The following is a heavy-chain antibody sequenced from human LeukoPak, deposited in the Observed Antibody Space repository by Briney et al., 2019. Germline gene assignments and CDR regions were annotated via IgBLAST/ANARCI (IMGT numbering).Heavy chain of an antibody. D-gene: IGHD3-9*01. CDR3: ARGYYNILTGYLESDHYYYMDV. J-gene: IGHJ6*03. CDR1: GFTFSSYG. Sequence: PGGSLRLSCAASGFTFSSYGMSWVRQAPGKGLEWVSAISGSGGSTYYADSVKGRFTISRDNSKNTLYLQMNSLRAEDTAVYYCARGYYNILTGYLESDHYYYMDVWGKGTTVTVSS. V-gene: IGHV3-23*01. CDR2: ISGSGGST.